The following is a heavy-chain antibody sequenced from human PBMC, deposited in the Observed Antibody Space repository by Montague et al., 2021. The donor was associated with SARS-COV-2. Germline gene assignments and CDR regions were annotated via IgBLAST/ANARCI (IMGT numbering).Heavy chain of an antibody. D-gene: IGHD2-21*01. Sequence: SETLSLTCAAYTESFNGYYWTCIRQPPGKGLQWIVRIYFTGSTRYNPSLQSRATMSIDTSKCQFSLKLSSVTTADTGVYYCVGDAYNPLDGNWGQGTLVTVSS. CDR2: IYFTGST. CDR1: TESFNGYY. V-gene: IGHV4-4*07. CDR3: VGDAYNPLDGN. J-gene: IGHJ4*02.